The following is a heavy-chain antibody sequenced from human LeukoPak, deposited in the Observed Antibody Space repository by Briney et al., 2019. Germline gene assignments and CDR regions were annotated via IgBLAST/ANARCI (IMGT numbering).Heavy chain of an antibody. CDR1: GGTFRSYG. D-gene: IGHD2-2*01. Sequence: SVKVSCKTSGGTFRSYGLNWVRQAPGQGLEWMGGFIPILGIPKYAQNLQGRVTIAADESTGTGYMELSSLRYEDTAVYYCARGLYCSSSTSCYDYGMDVWGQGTTVTVSS. CDR2: FIPILGIP. V-gene: IGHV1-69*10. J-gene: IGHJ6*02. CDR3: ARGLYCSSSTSCYDYGMDV.